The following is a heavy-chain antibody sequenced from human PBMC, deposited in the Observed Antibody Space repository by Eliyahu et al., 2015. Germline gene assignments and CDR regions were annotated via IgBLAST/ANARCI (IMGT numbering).Heavy chain of an antibody. J-gene: IGHJ5*02. D-gene: IGHD4-11*01. CDR3: ARDFRVLQNQANWFDP. CDR1: GHIFTDYY. CDR2: INPNSGDT. V-gene: IGHV1-2*06. Sequence: QAQLVQSGAEVKKPGASVKVSCKASGHIFTDYYIHWVRQAPGQGLEWMGRINPNSGDTKYTQKFQDRVTMTRDTSISTAYMELSSLRSDDTAAYYCARDFRVLQNQANWFDPWGQGTQVTVSS.